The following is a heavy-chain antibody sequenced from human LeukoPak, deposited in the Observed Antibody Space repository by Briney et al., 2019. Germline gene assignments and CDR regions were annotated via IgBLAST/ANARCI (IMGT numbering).Heavy chain of an antibody. J-gene: IGHJ3*02. CDR2: MNPNSGNT. D-gene: IGHD3-10*01. CDR3: AREDRIIMVRGVTADAFDI. V-gene: IGHV1-8*03. Sequence: ASVKVSCKASGYIFTIYDINWVRHATGQGPEWMGWMNPNSGNTGYAQKFQGRVTITTDESTSTAYMELSSLRSEDTAVYYCAREDRIIMVRGVTADAFDIWGQGTMVTVSS. CDR1: GYIFTIYD.